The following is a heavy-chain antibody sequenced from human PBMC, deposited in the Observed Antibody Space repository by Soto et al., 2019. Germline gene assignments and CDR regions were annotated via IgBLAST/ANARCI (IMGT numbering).Heavy chain of an antibody. J-gene: IGHJ2*01. Sequence: QVQVVQSGAEVKKPGASVKVACKASGYSFDTFGMSWVRQAPGQGLEWMGWISIEKGDTNSAQKFRDRVTMTTDTYTSTAYMELRSLTSDDTAVYYCARCYCSVGSCFTCWHFDLWGRGTLVTVSS. CDR3: ARCYCSVGSCFTCWHFDL. CDR2: ISIEKGDT. CDR1: GYSFDTFG. V-gene: IGHV1-18*01. D-gene: IGHD2-15*01.